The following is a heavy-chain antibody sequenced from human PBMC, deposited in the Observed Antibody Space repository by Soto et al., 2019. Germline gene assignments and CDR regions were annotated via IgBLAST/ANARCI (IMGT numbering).Heavy chain of an antibody. CDR1: GFSLSTSGVG. CDR3: AHSLIGYYYDSSGSNWFGS. CDR2: IYWDDDK. J-gene: IGHJ5*01. V-gene: IGHV2-5*02. Sequence: SGPTLVNPTQTLTLTCTFSGFSLSTSGVGVGWIRQPPGKALEWLALIYWDDDKRYSPSLKSRLTITKDTSKNQVVLTMTNMESVDTATYYCAHSLIGYYYDSSGSNWFGSWGQGTLVTVPS. D-gene: IGHD3-22*01.